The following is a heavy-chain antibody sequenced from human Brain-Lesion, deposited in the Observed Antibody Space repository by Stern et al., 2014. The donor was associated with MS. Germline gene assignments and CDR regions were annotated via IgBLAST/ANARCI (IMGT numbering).Heavy chain of an antibody. CDR3: ARDQRGITIFGVVTDYYYLGMDV. D-gene: IGHD3-3*01. CDR1: GYIFTGYY. CDR2: LNPNHGGT. V-gene: IGHV1-2*02. Sequence: QVQLVHSGAEVKKPGASVKVSCKTSGYIFTGYYIHWVRQAPGQGLEGMAWLNPNHGGTQYAQKFQGRVTMSRDTSISTAYVELSSLTSDDTAVYYCARDQRGITIFGVVTDYYYLGMDVWGQGTTVTVSS. J-gene: IGHJ6*02.